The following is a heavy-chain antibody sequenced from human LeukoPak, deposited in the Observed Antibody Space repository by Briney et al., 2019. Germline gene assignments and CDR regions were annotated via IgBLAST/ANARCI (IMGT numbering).Heavy chain of an antibody. Sequence: PGGSLRLSCAASGFTFSSYWMSWVRQAPGKGLEWVANIKQDGSEKYYVDSVKGRFTISRDNAKNSLYLQMNSLRAEDTAVYYCARGYYDILTGQYYFDYWGQGTLVTVSS. CDR2: IKQDGSEK. J-gene: IGHJ4*02. V-gene: IGHV3-7*01. CDR1: GFTFSSYW. CDR3: ARGYYDILTGQYYFDY. D-gene: IGHD3-9*01.